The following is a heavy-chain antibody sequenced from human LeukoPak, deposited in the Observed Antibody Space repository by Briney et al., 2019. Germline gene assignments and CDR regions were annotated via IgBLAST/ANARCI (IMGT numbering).Heavy chain of an antibody. Sequence: SETLSLTCTVSGGSISSYYWSWIRQPAGMGLEWIGRIYTSGSTNYNPSLKSRVTMSVDTSKNQFSLKLSSVTAADTAVYYCARERSYYYDSSGSLWGQGTLVTVSS. J-gene: IGHJ4*02. D-gene: IGHD3-22*01. CDR1: GGSISSYY. CDR3: ARERSYYYDSSGSL. V-gene: IGHV4-4*07. CDR2: IYTSGST.